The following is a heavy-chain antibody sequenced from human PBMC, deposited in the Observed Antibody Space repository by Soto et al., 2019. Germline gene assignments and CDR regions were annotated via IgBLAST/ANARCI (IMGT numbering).Heavy chain of an antibody. D-gene: IGHD3-10*01. CDR2: ISGSGGST. CDR3: ARNHQYYYGSGSYYDLDY. J-gene: IGHJ4*02. Sequence: EVQLLESGGGLVQPGGSLRLSCAASGFTFSSYAMSWVRQAPGKGLEWVSAISGSGGSTYYADSVKGRFTISRDNSKNTLYLQMNSLRAEDTAVYYCARNHQYYYGSGSYYDLDYWGQGTLVTVSS. CDR1: GFTFSSYA. V-gene: IGHV3-23*01.